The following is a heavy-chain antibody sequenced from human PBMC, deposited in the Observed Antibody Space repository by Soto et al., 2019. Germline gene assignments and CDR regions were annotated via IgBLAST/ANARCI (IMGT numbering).Heavy chain of an antibody. CDR3: ARDRSYDLWSGYYTYYDYGRDV. Sequence: QVQLQEAGPGLVKPSQTLSLTCTVSGGSISSGDYYWSWIRQPPGKGLEWIGYIYYSGSTYYNPSLKSRVTISVYTSNNQFSLKLRSVTAADTAVYYCARDRSYDLWSGYYTYYDYGRDVWGQGTPVTVSS. D-gene: IGHD3-3*01. CDR1: GGSISSGDYY. J-gene: IGHJ6*02. CDR2: IYYSGST. V-gene: IGHV4-30-4*01.